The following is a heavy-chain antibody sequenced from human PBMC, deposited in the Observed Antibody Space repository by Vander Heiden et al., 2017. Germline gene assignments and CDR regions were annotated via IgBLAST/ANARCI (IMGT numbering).Heavy chain of an antibody. J-gene: IGHJ4*02. Sequence: EVQLVQSGAEATKPGESLKTSCKGSGYTFFTFWIGWVRQMPGKGLEWMGIIYPGDSDTRYSPSFQGQVTFSADKSISTVYLQWSSLKTSDTAMYYCARAYYGENGRCDYWGQGTLVTVS. CDR3: ARAYYGENGRCDY. D-gene: IGHD4-17*01. V-gene: IGHV5-51*01. CDR2: IYPGDSDT. CDR1: GYTFFTFW.